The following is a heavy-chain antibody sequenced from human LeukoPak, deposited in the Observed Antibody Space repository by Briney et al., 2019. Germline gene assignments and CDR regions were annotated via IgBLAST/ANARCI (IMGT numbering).Heavy chain of an antibody. CDR3: ARDQLARDWFDP. J-gene: IGHJ5*02. Sequence: GASVKVSCKASGYTFTSYAMNWVRQAPGQGLEWIGWINCYNGNTYYEQRLQGRVTMTTDTSTSTAYMELRSLRSDDTAVYFCARDQLARDWFDPWGQGTLVTVSS. CDR1: GYTFTSYA. V-gene: IGHV1-18*01. D-gene: IGHD3-10*01. CDR2: INCYNGNT.